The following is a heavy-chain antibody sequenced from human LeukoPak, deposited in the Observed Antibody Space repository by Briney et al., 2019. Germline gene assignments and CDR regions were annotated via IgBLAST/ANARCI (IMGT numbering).Heavy chain of an antibody. CDR1: GGSFSGYY. V-gene: IGHV4-34*01. Sequence: SETLSLTCAVYGGSFSGYYWSWIRQPPGKGLERIGEINHSGSTNYNPSLKSRVTISVDTSKNQFSLKLSSVTAADTAVYYCARADDFWSGYYRNYYYYYMDVWGKGTTVTVSS. CDR2: INHSGST. CDR3: ARADDFWSGYYRNYYYYYMDV. J-gene: IGHJ6*03. D-gene: IGHD3-3*01.